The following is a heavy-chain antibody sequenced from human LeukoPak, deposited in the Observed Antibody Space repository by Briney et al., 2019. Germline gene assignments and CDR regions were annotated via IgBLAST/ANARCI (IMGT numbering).Heavy chain of an antibody. Sequence: ASVKVSCKASGYTFRSYGISWARQAPGQGLEWMGWVSGYNGDTNYVQKVQGRVTMTTDTSTATAYMELRSLRSDDTAVYYCARVGSMAGLYDSSYMDVWGKGTTVTVSS. J-gene: IGHJ6*03. CDR1: GYTFRSYG. V-gene: IGHV1-18*01. CDR3: ARVGSMAGLYDSSYMDV. D-gene: IGHD6-19*01. CDR2: VSGYNGDT.